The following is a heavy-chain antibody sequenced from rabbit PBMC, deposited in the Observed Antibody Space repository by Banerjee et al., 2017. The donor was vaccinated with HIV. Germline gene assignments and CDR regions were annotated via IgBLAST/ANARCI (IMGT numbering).Heavy chain of an antibody. CDR1: GIDFSSGYY. Sequence: QQQLEESGGGLVKPGGTLTLTCKASGIDFSSGYYMCWVRQAPGKGLEWIGCIYTGSSGSTYYASWAKGRFTISKTSSTTVTLQVTSLTAADTATYFCARDDDAYPGYDYNLWGQGTLVTVS. J-gene: IGHJ4*01. D-gene: IGHD7-1*01. V-gene: IGHV1S45*01. CDR2: IYTGSSGST. CDR3: ARDDDAYPGYDYNL.